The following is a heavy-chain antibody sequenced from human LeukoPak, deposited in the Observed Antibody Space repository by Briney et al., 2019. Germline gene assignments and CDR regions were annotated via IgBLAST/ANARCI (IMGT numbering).Heavy chain of an antibody. J-gene: IGHJ6*02. D-gene: IGHD3-9*01. CDR3: ARGRYDNLTGHLARLDV. CDR1: GGSIKSFY. Sequence: SETLSLTRTVSGGSIKSFYWSWIRQPAGKGLEWVGRVFSRGTTNYNPSLKSRVTVSLDTSKNQFSLKLSSVTAADTAVYYCARGRYDNLTGHLARLDVWGQGTTVIVSS. CDR2: VFSRGTT. V-gene: IGHV4-4*07.